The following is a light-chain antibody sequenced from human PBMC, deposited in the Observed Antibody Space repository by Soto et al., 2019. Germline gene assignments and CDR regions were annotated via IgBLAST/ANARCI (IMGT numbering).Light chain of an antibody. CDR1: SSDVGGYNY. J-gene: IGLJ3*02. Sequence: QSVLTQPASVSGSPGQSITISCTGTSSDVGGYNYVSWYQQHPGKAPKLMIYYVTNRPSGVSNRFSGSKSGNTASLTISGLQAEDEADYYCSSYRSSSTWLFGGGTKLTVL. CDR2: YVT. CDR3: SSYRSSSTWL. V-gene: IGLV2-14*01.